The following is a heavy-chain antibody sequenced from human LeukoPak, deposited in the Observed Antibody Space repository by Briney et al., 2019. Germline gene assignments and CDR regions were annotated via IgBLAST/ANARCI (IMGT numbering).Heavy chain of an antibody. V-gene: IGHV1-2*02. J-gene: IGHJ4*02. CDR1: GYTFTGYY. D-gene: IGHD1-26*01. CDR3: ARDKGGGSHYDY. Sequence: ASVKVSCKASGYTFTGYYMHWVRQAPGQGLEWMGWINPNSGGTNYAQKFQGRVTMTRDTSISTAYMELSRLRSDDTAVYYCARDKGGGSHYDYWGQGTLVTVSS. CDR2: INPNSGGT.